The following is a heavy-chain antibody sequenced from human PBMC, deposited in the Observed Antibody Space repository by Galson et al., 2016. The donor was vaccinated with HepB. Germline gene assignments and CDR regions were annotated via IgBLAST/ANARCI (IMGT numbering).Heavy chain of an antibody. V-gene: IGHV1-3*01. D-gene: IGHD3-22*01. Sequence: SVKVSCKASGYTFRNYAMHWVRQAPGQRLEWMAWINAGNGKTKSSERFQGRVTITRDTSARTAYMELISLRSEDTAVYYCARAMIYYDSSGYPWVGMDVWGQGTTVTVSS. J-gene: IGHJ6*02. CDR3: ARAMIYYDSSGYPWVGMDV. CDR1: GYTFRNYA. CDR2: INAGNGKT.